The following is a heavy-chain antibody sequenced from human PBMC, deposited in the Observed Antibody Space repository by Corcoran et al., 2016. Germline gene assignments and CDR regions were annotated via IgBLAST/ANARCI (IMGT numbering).Heavy chain of an antibody. J-gene: IGHJ4*02. D-gene: IGHD2-15*01. CDR2: INPSGGST. V-gene: IGHV1-46*01. CDR1: GYTFTSYY. CDR3: ATLPDCSGGSCYSGFGY. Sequence: QVQLVQSGAEVKKPGASVKVSCKASGYTFTSYYMHWVRQAPGQGLEWVGIINPSGGSTSYAQKFQGRVTMTRDTSTSTVYMELSSLRSEDTVVYYCATLPDCSGGSCYSGFGYWGQGTLVTVSS.